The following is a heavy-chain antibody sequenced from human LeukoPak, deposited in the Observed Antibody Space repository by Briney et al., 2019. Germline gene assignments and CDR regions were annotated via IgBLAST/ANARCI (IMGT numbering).Heavy chain of an antibody. D-gene: IGHD3-22*01. J-gene: IGHJ5*02. CDR3: SRGRSSGYYFWFDP. Sequence: SENLSLTCAVYGGSFSGNYWSWIRQPPGQGLEWIGEINHSGSTNDNPSLKSRVTISVDTSKNQFSLKLSSVTAADTAVYYCSRGRSSGYYFWFDPWGQGTLVTVSS. CDR1: GGSFSGNY. V-gene: IGHV4-34*01. CDR2: INHSGST.